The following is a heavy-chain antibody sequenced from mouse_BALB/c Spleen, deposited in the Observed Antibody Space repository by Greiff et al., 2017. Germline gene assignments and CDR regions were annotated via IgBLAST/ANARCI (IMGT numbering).Heavy chain of an antibody. CDR3: AREGDGNSYYYAMDY. V-gene: IGHV5-6-3*01. CDR1: GFTFSSYG. J-gene: IGHJ4*01. CDR2: INSNGGST. Sequence: EVQLVESGGGLVQPGGSLKLSCAASGFTFSSYGMSWVRQTPDKRLELVATINSNGGSTYYPDSVKGRFTISRDNAKNTLYLQMSSLKSEDTAMYYCAREGDGNSYYYAMDYWGQGTSVTVSS. D-gene: IGHD2-1*01.